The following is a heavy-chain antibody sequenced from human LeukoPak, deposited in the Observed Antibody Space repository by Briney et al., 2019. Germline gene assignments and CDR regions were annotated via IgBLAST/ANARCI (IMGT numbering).Heavy chain of an antibody. CDR1: GFTFSSYG. D-gene: IGHD6-19*01. V-gene: IGHV3-72*01. Sequence: PGGSLRLSCAASGFTFSSYGMSWVRQAPGKGLEWVGRSRSKTNRYTTQYAASVEGRFTISRDDSKNSLYLQMNSLKTEDTAVYYCARGDSSGWGLDYWGLGTLVTVSS. J-gene: IGHJ4*02. CDR2: SRSKTNRYTT. CDR3: ARGDSSGWGLDY.